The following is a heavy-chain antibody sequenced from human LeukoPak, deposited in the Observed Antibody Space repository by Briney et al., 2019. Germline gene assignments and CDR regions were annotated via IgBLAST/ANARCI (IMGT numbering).Heavy chain of an antibody. J-gene: IGHJ6*03. V-gene: IGHV4-61*02. Sequence: SETLSLTATVSGGAICSGSYDWRWIRQPAGKGLEWIGRIYTSGSTNYNPSLESRVTISVDTSKNQVSLKLSSVTAADTAVYYCARVLRPYYYYYYMYVWGKGTTVTVS. CDR2: IYTSGST. CDR1: GGAICSGSYD. CDR3: ARVLRPYYYYYYMYV.